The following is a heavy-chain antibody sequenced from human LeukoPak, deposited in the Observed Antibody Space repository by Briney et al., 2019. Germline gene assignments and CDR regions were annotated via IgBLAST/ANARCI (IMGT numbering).Heavy chain of an antibody. V-gene: IGHV4-59*08. CDR2: FHDSEST. J-gene: IGHJ4*02. CDR3: ARRDASGRPGIGFDF. CDR1: GGSISNSY. D-gene: IGHD1-26*01. Sequence: SETLSLTCTVPGGSISNSYWSWVRQPPGKGLEWIGFFHDSESTNYNPSLKSRVSISLDTSKNQVSLWLSSVTAADTAVYYCARRDASGRPGIGFDFWGQGTLVTVSS.